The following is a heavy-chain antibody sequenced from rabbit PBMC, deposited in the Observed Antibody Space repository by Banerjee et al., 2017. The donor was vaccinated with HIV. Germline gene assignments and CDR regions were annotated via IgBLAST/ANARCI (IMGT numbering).Heavy chain of an antibody. CDR3: ARDLAGVIGWNFNL. CDR1: GIDFSSNA. V-gene: IGHV1S45*01. Sequence: QQQLEESGGGLVKPGGTLTLTCKASGIDFSSNAMCWVRQAPGNGLEWIGCMNAGTSGSNYYARWAKGRFTISKTSSTTVTLQMTSLTAADTATYFCARDLAGVIGWNFNLWGQGTLVTVS. D-gene: IGHD4-1*01. J-gene: IGHJ4*01. CDR2: MNAGTSGSN.